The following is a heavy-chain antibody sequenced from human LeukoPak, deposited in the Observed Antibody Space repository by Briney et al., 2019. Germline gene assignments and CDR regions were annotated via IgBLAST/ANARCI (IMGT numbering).Heavy chain of an antibody. CDR1: GFTFSSYD. CDR2: VGTVGDT. J-gene: IGHJ6*02. Sequence: GGSLRLSCAASGFTFSSYDMHWVRQVTGKGLEWVSAVGTVGDTYYPGSVKGRFTVSRENARNSLFLQMNSLRAGDTAVYYCARVRTGSVGCYGMDVWGQGTTVTVSS. CDR3: ARVRTGSVGCYGMDV. V-gene: IGHV3-13*01. D-gene: IGHD1-26*01.